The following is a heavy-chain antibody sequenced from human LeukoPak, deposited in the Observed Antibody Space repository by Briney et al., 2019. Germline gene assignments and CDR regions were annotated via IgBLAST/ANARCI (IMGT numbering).Heavy chain of an antibody. CDR1: GFTFSSYS. J-gene: IGHJ3*02. D-gene: IGHD2-2*01. CDR3: AREVSCSSTSCLGAFDI. V-gene: IGHV3-21*01. CDR2: LSSSSSYI. Sequence: GGAPRLSCAASGFTFSSYSMNWVRQAPGKGGGWGSSLSSSSSYIYYADSVKGRFTISRDNAKNSLYLQMNSLRAEDTAVYYCAREVSCSSTSCLGAFDIWGQGTMVTVSS.